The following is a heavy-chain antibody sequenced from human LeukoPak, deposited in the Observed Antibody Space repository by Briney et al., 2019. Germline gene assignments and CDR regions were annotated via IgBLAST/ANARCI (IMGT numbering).Heavy chain of an antibody. CDR2: ISAYNGNT. CDR3: AREVGYCSGDTCYYGAFDI. D-gene: IGHD2-15*01. CDR1: GYTFTSYD. J-gene: IGHJ3*02. V-gene: IGHV1-18*01. Sequence: ASVKVSCEASGYTFTSYDIRWVRQAPGQWLDWMGWISAYNGNTNYAQKLQGRVTMTTDTSTTTAYMDLRSLRSDDTALYYCAREVGYCSGDTCYYGAFDIWGQGTMVTVSS.